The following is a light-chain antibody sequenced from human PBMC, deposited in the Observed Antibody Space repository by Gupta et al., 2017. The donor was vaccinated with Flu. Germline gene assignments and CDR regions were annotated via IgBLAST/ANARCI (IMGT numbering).Light chain of an antibody. CDR2: KAS. CDR1: QSISSW. J-gene: IGKJ1*01. Sequence: GDRVTITCRASQSISSWLAWYQQKPGKAPKFLIYKASILESGVPSRFSGSGSGREFTLTISSLQPDDFATYYCQQYSSYFRTFGQGTKVEIK. V-gene: IGKV1-5*03. CDR3: QQYSSYFRT.